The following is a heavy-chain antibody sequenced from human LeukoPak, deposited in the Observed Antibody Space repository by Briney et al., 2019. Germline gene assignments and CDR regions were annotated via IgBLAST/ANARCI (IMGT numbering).Heavy chain of an antibody. V-gene: IGHV4-4*07. CDR3: ARDVVAAAGSWDY. CDR2: IYTSGST. CDR1: GGSISSFY. J-gene: IGHJ4*02. D-gene: IGHD6-13*01. Sequence: SETLSLTCTVSGGSISSFYWSWIRQPAGKGLEWIGRIYTSGSTNYNPSLKSRVTMSVDTSKNQFPLNLSSVTAADTAVYYCARDVVAAAGSWDYWGQGTLVTVSS.